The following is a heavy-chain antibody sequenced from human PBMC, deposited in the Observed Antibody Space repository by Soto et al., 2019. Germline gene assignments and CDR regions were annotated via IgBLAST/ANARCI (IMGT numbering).Heavy chain of an antibody. CDR2: IIPIFGTT. CDR3: APGSGQYESRGQSWFDP. CDR1: GDTFGNFA. V-gene: IGHV1-69*06. J-gene: IGHJ5*02. D-gene: IGHD3-22*01. Sequence: QVQLVQSGAEVKKPGSSVKVSCRASGDTFGNFAMTWVRQAPGQGLEWMGGIIPIFGTTNYAQKFQGRVTFTAAKSTRPASLELDSLTSEDTAVYYCAPGSGQYESRGQSWFDPWGQGTLVTVSS.